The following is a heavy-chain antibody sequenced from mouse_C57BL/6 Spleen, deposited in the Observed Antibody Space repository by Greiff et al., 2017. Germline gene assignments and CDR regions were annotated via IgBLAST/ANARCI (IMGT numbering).Heavy chain of an antibody. CDR3: ARLEANYFEY. J-gene: IGHJ2*01. CDR1: GYAFTNYL. CDR2: INPGSGGT. Sequence: QVQLQQSGAELVRPGTSVKVSCKASGYAFTNYLIEWVKQRPGQGLEWIGVINPGSGGTNYNEKFKGKATLTADKSSSTAYMQLSRLTSEDSAVYFCARLEANYFEYWGQGTTLTVSS. V-gene: IGHV1-54*01.